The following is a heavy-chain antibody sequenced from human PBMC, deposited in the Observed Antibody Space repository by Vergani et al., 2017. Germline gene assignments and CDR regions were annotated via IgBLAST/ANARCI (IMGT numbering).Heavy chain of an antibody. J-gene: IGHJ3*02. CDR3: AKIYSSSWYRVGAFDI. Sequence: EVQLLESGGGLVQPGGSQRLSCAASGFTFSSYAMSWVRQAPGKGLEWVSAISGSGGSTYYADSVKGRFTISRDNSKNTLYLQMNSLRAEDTAVYYCAKIYSSSWYRVGAFDIWGQGTMVTVSS. CDR2: ISGSGGST. D-gene: IGHD6-13*01. CDR1: GFTFSSYA. V-gene: IGHV3-23*01.